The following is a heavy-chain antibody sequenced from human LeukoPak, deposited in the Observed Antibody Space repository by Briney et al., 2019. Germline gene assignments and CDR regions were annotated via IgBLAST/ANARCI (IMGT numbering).Heavy chain of an antibody. J-gene: IGHJ4*02. D-gene: IGHD1-14*01. CDR1: GYTFTGYY. CDR3: AKNPHEYYFDY. V-gene: IGHV1-2*02. CDR2: INPNSGDT. Sequence: ASVRVSFTSSGYTFTGYYMHWARQAPGQGLGWMGWINPNSGDTNYAQKFQGRVTMTRDTSIRTAYLELSGLRSDDTAVYYCAKNPHEYYFDYWGQGTLVTVSS.